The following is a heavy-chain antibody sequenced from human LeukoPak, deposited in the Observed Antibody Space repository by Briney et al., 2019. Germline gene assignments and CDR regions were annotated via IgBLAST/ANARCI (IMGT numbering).Heavy chain of an antibody. D-gene: IGHD6-13*01. J-gene: IGHJ4*02. CDR1: GGTFSSYA. V-gene: IGHV1-69*01. CDR2: IIPIFGTA. Sequence: GASVKVSCKASGGTFSSYAISWVRQAPGQGLEWMGGIIPIFGTANYAQKFQGRVTITADESTSTAYMELSSLRSEDTAVYYCARGTSIAAAAPGYWGQGTLVTVSS. CDR3: ARGTSIAAAAPGY.